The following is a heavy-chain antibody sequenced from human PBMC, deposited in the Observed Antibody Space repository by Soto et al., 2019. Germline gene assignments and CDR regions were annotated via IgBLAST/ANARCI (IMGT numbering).Heavy chain of an antibody. Sequence: GGSLRLSCAASGFTVSSNYMSWVRQAPGKGLEWVSVIYSGGSTYYADSVKGRFTISRDNSKNTLYLQMNSLRAEDTAVYYCAKDTLTHIVVVTATPVPQSHWGQGTLVTVSS. CDR2: IYSGGST. V-gene: IGHV3-53*01. D-gene: IGHD2-21*02. J-gene: IGHJ4*02. CDR1: GFTVSSNY. CDR3: AKDTLTHIVVVTATPVPQSH.